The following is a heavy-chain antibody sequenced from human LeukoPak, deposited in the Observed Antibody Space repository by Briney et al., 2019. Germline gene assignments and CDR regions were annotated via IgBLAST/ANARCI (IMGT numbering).Heavy chain of an antibody. CDR3: ARGLDRITIFGVVIIGFDY. J-gene: IGHJ4*02. CDR1: GYTFTGYY. CDR2: INPNSGGT. Sequence: GSVSVSCRASGYTFTGYYMHWVRQAPRQGLEWMGWINPNSGGTNYAQKSQGRVTMTRDTSISTAYMELSRLRSDDTAVYYCARGLDRITIFGVVIIGFDYWGQGTLVTVSS. V-gene: IGHV1-2*02. D-gene: IGHD3-3*01.